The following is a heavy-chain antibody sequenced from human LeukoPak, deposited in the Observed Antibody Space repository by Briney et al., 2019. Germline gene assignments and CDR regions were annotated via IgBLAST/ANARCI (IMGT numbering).Heavy chain of an antibody. CDR2: INPNRGVA. CDR3: ARDEGITGRYDY. Sequence: ASVRVSCKASGYNFIDYYIHWVRHAPGQGLEWLGWINPNRGVAKYAQKFQGSASMTRDTSIRTAYMDLTRLRYDDTAVYYCARDEGITGRYDYWGQGSLVTVSS. J-gene: IGHJ4*02. D-gene: IGHD1-20*01. V-gene: IGHV1-2*02. CDR1: GYNFIDYY.